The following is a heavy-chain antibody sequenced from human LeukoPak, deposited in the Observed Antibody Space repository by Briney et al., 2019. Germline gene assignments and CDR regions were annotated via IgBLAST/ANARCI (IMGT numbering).Heavy chain of an antibody. D-gene: IGHD6-19*01. CDR3: ARLPSYSSGGGGYFDY. V-gene: IGHV1-3*01. CDR1: GYTFTSYA. CDR2: INAGNGNT. J-gene: IGHJ4*02. Sequence: ASVKVSCKASGYTFTSYAMHWVRQAPGQRLEWMGWINAGNGNTKYSQKFQGRVTITRDTSASTAYMELSSLRSEDTAVYYCARLPSYSSGGGGYFDYWGQGTLVTVSS.